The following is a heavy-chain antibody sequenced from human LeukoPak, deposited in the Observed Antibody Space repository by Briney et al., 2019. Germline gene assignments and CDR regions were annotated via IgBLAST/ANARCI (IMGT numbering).Heavy chain of an antibody. D-gene: IGHD4-17*01. CDR1: GYTFTSYD. Sequence: ASVKVSCKASGYTFTSYDINWVRQAPGQGLEWMGWISAYNGNTNYAQKLQGRVTMTTDTSTSTAYMELRSLRSDDTAVYYCAILMTTVTTYFDYWGQGTLVTVSS. CDR2: ISAYNGNT. CDR3: AILMTTVTTYFDY. J-gene: IGHJ4*02. V-gene: IGHV1-18*01.